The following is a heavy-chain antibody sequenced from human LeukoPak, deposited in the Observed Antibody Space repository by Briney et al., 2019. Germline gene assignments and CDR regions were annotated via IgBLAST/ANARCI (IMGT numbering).Heavy chain of an antibody. CDR3: ARGPRDYDSSGVLDS. V-gene: IGHV4-34*01. Sequence: PSETLSLTCAVYGGSFSNYYWSWIRQPPGKGLEWIGEINHSGSTNYNPSLKSRVTISVDTSKNQFSLKLSSVTAADTAVYYCARGPRDYDSSGVLDSWGQGTLVTVSS. J-gene: IGHJ4*02. D-gene: IGHD3-22*01. CDR2: INHSGST. CDR1: GGSFSNYY.